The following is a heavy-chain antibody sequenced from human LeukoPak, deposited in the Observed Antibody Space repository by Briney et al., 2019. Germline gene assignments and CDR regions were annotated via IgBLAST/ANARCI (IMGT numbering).Heavy chain of an antibody. Sequence: SETLSLTCTVSSGSISSYYWSWIRQPPGKELEWIGYIYYSGSTNYNPSLKSRVTISVDTSKNQFSLKLSSVTAADTAVYYCARDGGGYSYNYGMDVWGQGTTVTVSS. CDR3: ARDGGGYSYNYGMDV. CDR2: IYYSGST. CDR1: SGSISSYY. J-gene: IGHJ6*02. V-gene: IGHV4-59*01. D-gene: IGHD5-18*01.